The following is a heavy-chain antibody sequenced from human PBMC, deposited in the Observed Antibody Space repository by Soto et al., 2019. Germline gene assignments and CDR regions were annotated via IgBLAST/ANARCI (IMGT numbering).Heavy chain of an antibody. V-gene: IGHV3-30-3*01. D-gene: IGHD3-3*01. CDR2: ISHDGVTK. Sequence: GGSLRLSCAASGSSFPKYPMHWVRQTPDKGLEWVSVISHDGVTKNSADSVKGRFSISRDNSRNTLYLEMNSLSAEDTAVYYCVRVRGFFEWLDWGQGTLVTVSS. CDR1: GSSFPKYP. CDR3: VRVRGFFEWLD. J-gene: IGHJ1*01.